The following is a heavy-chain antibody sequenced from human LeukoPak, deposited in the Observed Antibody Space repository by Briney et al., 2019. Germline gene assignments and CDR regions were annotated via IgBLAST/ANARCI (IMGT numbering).Heavy chain of an antibody. CDR3: ARGYSSPP. J-gene: IGHJ5*02. CDR1: GFTFSSYA. Sequence: PGGSLRLSCAASGFTFSSYAMSWVRQAPGKGLEWVSAISGSGGSTYYADSLKGRFTISRDNAKNSLYLQMNSLRAEDTAVYYCARGYSSPPWGQGTLVTVSS. CDR2: ISGSGGST. D-gene: IGHD6-19*01. V-gene: IGHV3-23*01.